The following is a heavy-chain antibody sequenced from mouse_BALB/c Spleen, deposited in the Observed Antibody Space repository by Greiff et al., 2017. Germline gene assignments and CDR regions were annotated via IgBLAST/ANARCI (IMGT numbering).Heavy chain of an antibody. Sequence: VMLVESGPGLVAPSQSLSITCTVSGFSLTDYGVSWIRQPPGKGLEWLGVIWGGGSTYYNSALKSRLSISKDNSKSQVFLKMNSLQTDDTAMYYCAKGYDGPLYYAMDYWGQGTSVTVSS. V-gene: IGHV2-6-5*01. D-gene: IGHD2-3*01. CDR2: IWGGGST. CDR3: AKGYDGPLYYAMDY. J-gene: IGHJ4*01. CDR1: GFSLTDYG.